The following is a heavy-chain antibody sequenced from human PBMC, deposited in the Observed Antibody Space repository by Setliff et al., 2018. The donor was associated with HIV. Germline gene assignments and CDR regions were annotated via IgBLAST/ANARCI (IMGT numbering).Heavy chain of an antibody. Sequence: SETLSLTCAVSGYSIRSGCYWGWIRQSPGKGLEWIGTMFRTGTSYYNPSLTSRVTISQDTSKNQFSLELTSVTAADTAVYYCATVDGTRYLDYWGQGKLVTVSS. J-gene: IGHJ4*02. CDR3: ATVDGTRYLDY. CDR2: MFRTGTS. CDR1: GYSIRSGCY. D-gene: IGHD1-1*01. V-gene: IGHV4-38-2*01.